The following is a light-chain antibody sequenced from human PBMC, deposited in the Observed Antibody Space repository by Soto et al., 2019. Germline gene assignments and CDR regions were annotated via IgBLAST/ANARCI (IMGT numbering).Light chain of an antibody. J-gene: IGLJ1*01. Sequence: SVLTQPSPVSGSPGQSITLSCTGNSSDGGGYNYVSWYQQHPGKAPKLMIYDVSNRPSGVSNRFSGSKSGNTASLTISGLQAEHEADYYCSSYTSSSTPYVFGTGTKVTVL. V-gene: IGLV2-14*01. CDR3: SSYTSSSTPYV. CDR1: SSDGGGYNY. CDR2: DVS.